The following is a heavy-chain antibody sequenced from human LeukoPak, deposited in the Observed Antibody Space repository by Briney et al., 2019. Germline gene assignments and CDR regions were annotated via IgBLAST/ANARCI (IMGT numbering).Heavy chain of an antibody. V-gene: IGHV4-38-2*02. D-gene: IGHD3/OR15-3a*01. CDR1: GFSITSGYF. CDR2: IYTTGAGST. J-gene: IGHJ2*01. Sequence: SETLSLTCSVSGFSITSGYFWGWIRQSPGKGLEWIGNIYTTGAGSTYYNPSVKSRVTLFSDKARNQLSLKMNSVTAADTAVYYCARGQIYDYWTPVSWKFDLWGRGTLVSVSS. CDR3: ARGQIYDYWTPVSWKFDL.